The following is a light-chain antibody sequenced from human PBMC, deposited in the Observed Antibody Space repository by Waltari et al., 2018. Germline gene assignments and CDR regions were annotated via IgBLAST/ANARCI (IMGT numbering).Light chain of an antibody. J-gene: IGKJ4*01. CDR1: QSISTY. CDR3: QQRGSWPLT. Sequence: TQSPAPLSLSPGERATLSCRASQSISTYLAWYQQKPGQAPRLLMDNASNRTTGIPARFSGSGTGTDFTLTVSSLEPEDFAVYYCQQRGSWPLTFGGGTKVEIK. V-gene: IGKV3-11*01. CDR2: NAS.